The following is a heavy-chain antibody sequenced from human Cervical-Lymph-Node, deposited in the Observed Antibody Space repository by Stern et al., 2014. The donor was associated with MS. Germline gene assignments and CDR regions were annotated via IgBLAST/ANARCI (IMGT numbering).Heavy chain of an antibody. Sequence: QVQLVESGPGLVKPSQTLSLTCTVSGGSISRVGYYWSWVRQHPGNGLEWIGHIYFSGSTYYNPSLKSRVTISVDTSNNQFSLRLTSVTAADTAVYMCARIEKYCSGSNCIMFDYWGQGALVTVSS. V-gene: IGHV4-31*03. CDR3: ARIEKYCSGSNCIMFDY. J-gene: IGHJ4*02. CDR2: IYFSGST. D-gene: IGHD2-15*01. CDR1: GGSISRVGYY.